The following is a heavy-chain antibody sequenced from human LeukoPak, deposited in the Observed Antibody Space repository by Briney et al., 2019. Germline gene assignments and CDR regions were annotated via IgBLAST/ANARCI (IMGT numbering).Heavy chain of an antibody. Sequence: ASVKVSCKASGYTFTSYGISWVRQAPGQGLEWMGWISAYNGNTNYAQKLQGRVTMTTDTSTSTACMELRSLRSDDTAVYYCARDRGSTSSPFDPWGQGTLVTVSS. CDR1: GYTFTSYG. D-gene: IGHD2-2*01. CDR2: ISAYNGNT. J-gene: IGHJ5*02. V-gene: IGHV1-18*01. CDR3: ARDRGSTSSPFDP.